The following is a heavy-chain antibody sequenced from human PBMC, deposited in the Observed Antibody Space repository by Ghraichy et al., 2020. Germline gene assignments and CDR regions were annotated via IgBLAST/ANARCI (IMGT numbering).Heavy chain of an antibody. Sequence: GESLNISCKGSGYSFTSYWIGWVRQMPGKGLEWMGIIYPGDSDTRYSPSFQGQVTISADKSISTAYLQWSSLKASDTAMYYCARIVPSITIFGVAKPNWFDPWGQGTLVTVSS. CDR1: GYSFTSYW. D-gene: IGHD3-3*01. CDR2: IYPGDSDT. CDR3: ARIVPSITIFGVAKPNWFDP. J-gene: IGHJ5*02. V-gene: IGHV5-51*01.